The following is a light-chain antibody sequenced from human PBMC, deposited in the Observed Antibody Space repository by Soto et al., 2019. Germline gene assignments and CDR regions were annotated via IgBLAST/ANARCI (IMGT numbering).Light chain of an antibody. V-gene: IGKV3-20*01. Sequence: EIVMTQSPGTLSLTPGERVTLXXRASQSVSSYLAWYQQKPGTAPRVXISDASDRATGIPDRFSGSGSGTDFTLTISRLVPEDFAVYYCQQYGDAPVTFGQGTNVDI. CDR3: QQYGDAPVT. CDR2: DAS. CDR1: QSVSSY. J-gene: IGKJ1*01.